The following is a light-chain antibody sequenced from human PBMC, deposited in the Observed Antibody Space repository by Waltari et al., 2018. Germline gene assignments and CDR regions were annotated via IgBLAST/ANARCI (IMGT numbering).Light chain of an antibody. J-gene: IGLJ3*02. V-gene: IGLV1-47*01. CDR1: SSNIGSDF. CDR2: WDK. Sequence: QSVLTQPPSASGTPGQRVTISCSGSSSNIGSDFLYWYQQLPGTAPNLLVYWDKQRPSGVPERFSGAKSGISAAVATRVRRSGDEADYYFTAWDESLSGAGVFGGETKLTVL. CDR3: TAWDESLSGAGV.